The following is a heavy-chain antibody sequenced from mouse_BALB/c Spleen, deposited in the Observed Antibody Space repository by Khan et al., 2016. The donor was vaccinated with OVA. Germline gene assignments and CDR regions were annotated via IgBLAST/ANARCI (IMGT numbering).Heavy chain of an antibody. J-gene: IGHJ2*01. CDR1: GYTFINYW. Sequence: QVQLKQSGAEVAKPGASMKMSCKASGYTFINYWILWVKQRPGQGLEWIGYINPSTVYTDYNQNFKDKATLTADKSSSTAYMQLSSLTSEDSAAYYCARRGLRWDFDYWGQGTTLTVSS. D-gene: IGHD1-1*01. CDR2: INPSTVYT. V-gene: IGHV1-7*01. CDR3: ARRGLRWDFDY.